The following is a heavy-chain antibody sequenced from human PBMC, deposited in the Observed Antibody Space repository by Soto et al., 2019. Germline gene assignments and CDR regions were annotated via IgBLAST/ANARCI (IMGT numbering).Heavy chain of an antibody. CDR2: ISGSGGST. CDR3: ASPYCSGGSCYFPWSQTWFAFDI. CDR1: GFTFSSYA. Sequence: PGGSLRLSCAACGFTFSSYAMSCVRKAPGKGLEWVSAISGSGGSTYYADSVKGRFTISRDNSKNTLYLQMNSLRAEDTAVYYCASPYCSGGSCYFPWSQTWFAFDIWGQGTMVTVSS. J-gene: IGHJ3*02. D-gene: IGHD2-15*01. V-gene: IGHV3-23*01.